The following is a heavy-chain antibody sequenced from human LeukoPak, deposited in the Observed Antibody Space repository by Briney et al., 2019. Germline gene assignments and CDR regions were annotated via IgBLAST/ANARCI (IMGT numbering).Heavy chain of an antibody. Sequence: SETLSLTCAVSGGSISSGGYSWSWIRQPPGKGLEWIGYIYHSGSTYYNPSLKSRVTISVDRSKNQFSLKLSSVTAADTAVYYCARVGYYYDSSGYSDYFDYWGQGTRVTVSS. CDR1: GGSISSGGYS. J-gene: IGHJ4*02. CDR2: IYHSGST. V-gene: IGHV4-30-2*01. CDR3: ARVGYYYDSSGYSDYFDY. D-gene: IGHD3-22*01.